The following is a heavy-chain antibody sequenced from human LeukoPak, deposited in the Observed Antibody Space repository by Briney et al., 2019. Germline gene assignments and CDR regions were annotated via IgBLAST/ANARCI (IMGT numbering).Heavy chain of an antibody. V-gene: IGHV4-38-2*02. CDR1: GYSISSGYY. CDR2: IYHSGST. J-gene: IGHJ5*02. Sequence: SETLPLTCTVSGYSISSGYYWGWIRQSPGKGLVWIGSIYHSGSTYYNPSLKSRVTISVDTSKNQFSLKLSSVTAADTAVYYCARKRPTIFGVVTWFDPWGQGTLVTVSS. CDR3: ARKRPTIFGVVTWFDP. D-gene: IGHD3-3*01.